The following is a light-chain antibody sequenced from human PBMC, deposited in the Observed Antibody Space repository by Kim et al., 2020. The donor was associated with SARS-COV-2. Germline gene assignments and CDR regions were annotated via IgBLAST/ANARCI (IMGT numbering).Light chain of an antibody. CDR2: DAA. V-gene: IGKV3-11*01. CDR3: QQRGSWPPALT. J-gene: IGKJ4*01. CDR1: HNSDIS. Sequence: PGESATLACRASHNSDISLAWYQQTPGQAPRLLIYDAAVRAAGIPDKCSGSGSGTDFTLTIGSLAPEDFAMYYCQQRGSWPPALTFGGGTKVDIK.